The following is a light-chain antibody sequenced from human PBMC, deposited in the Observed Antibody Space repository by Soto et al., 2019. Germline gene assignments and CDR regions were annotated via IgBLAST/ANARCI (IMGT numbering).Light chain of an antibody. Sequence: DIVVTQSPDSLAVSLGERATINCKSSQSLLHLAWYQQKPGQPPKLLIYWASTRESGVPDRFSGSASGTDFTLTISSLQAEDVAVYYCQQYYTTPVTFGQGTKVEL. CDR1: QSLLH. V-gene: IGKV4-1*01. CDR2: WAS. CDR3: QQYYTTPVT. J-gene: IGKJ1*01.